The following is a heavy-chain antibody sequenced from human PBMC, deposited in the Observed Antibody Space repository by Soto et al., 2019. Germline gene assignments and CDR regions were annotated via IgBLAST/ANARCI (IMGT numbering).Heavy chain of an antibody. D-gene: IGHD2-2*01. V-gene: IGHV4-34*01. CDR2: INHSGST. CDR1: GGSFSGYY. CDR3: ARESQDIVVVPAALYYMDV. Sequence: SETLSLTCAVYGGSFSGYYWSWIRQPPGKGLEWIGEINHSGSTNYNPSLKSRVTISVDTSKNQFSLKLSSVTAADTAVYYCARESQDIVVVPAALYYMDVWGKGTTVTVSS. J-gene: IGHJ6*03.